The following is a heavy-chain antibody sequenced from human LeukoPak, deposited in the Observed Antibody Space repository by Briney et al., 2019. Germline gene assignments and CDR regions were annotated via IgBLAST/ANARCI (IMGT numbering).Heavy chain of an antibody. V-gene: IGHV3-48*01. CDR2: ISFSGHTI. J-gene: IGHJ4*02. D-gene: IGHD3-10*01. CDR3: TNDHFGSGSWDY. Sequence: GGSLRLSCAASGFLFSSYAMNWVRQAPGKGLEWVSFISFSGHTIYTADSVKGRFTISRDNSKDTLYLQLNNLRPEDTAVYYCTNDHFGSGSWDYWGQGTLVTVSS. CDR1: GFLFSSYA.